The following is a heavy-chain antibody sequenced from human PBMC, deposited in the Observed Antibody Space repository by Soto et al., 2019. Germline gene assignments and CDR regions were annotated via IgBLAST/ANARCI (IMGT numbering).Heavy chain of an antibody. CDR1: GGSISSSSYY. Sequence: PSETLSLTCTVSGGSISSSSYYWGWIRQPPGKGLERSGSIYYSGSTYYNPSLKSRVTISVDTSKNQFSLKLTSVTAADTAVYYCARDKITGLFDYWGQGTLVTVSS. CDR3: ARDKITGLFDY. V-gene: IGHV4-39*07. D-gene: IGHD2-8*02. J-gene: IGHJ4*02. CDR2: IYYSGST.